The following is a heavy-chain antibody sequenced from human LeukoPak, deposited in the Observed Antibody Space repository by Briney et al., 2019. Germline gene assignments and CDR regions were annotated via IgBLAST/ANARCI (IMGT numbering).Heavy chain of an antibody. CDR1: GFTFSSYW. V-gene: IGHV3-74*01. CDR2: INSDGSST. J-gene: IGHJ4*02. D-gene: IGHD3-10*01. Sequence: GGSLRLSCAASGFTFSSYWMHWVRQAPGKGLVWVSRINSDGSSTNYADSVKGRFTISRDNSKNTLYLQMNSLRAEDTAVYYCARDPSRITMVPQLPGYWGQGTLVTVSS. CDR3: ARDPSRITMVPQLPGY.